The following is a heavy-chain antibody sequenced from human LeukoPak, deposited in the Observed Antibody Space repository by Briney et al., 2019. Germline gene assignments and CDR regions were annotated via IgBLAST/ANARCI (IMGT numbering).Heavy chain of an antibody. D-gene: IGHD3-3*01. Sequence: SETLSLTCAVYGXSFSGYYWSWIRQPPGKGLEWIGEINHSGSTNYNPSLKSRVTISVDTSKNQFSLKLSSVTAADTAVYYCARGDFWSGYYSDYWGQGTLVTVSS. J-gene: IGHJ4*02. CDR3: ARGDFWSGYYSDY. CDR1: GXSFSGYY. V-gene: IGHV4-34*01. CDR2: INHSGST.